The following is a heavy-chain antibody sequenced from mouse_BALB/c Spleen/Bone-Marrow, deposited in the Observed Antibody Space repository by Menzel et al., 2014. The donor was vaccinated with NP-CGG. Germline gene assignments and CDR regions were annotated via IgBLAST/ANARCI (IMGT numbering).Heavy chain of an antibody. Sequence: EVQLVEPGGGLVQPGGSRKLSCTASGFTFSSFGMHWVRQAPEKGLEWVAYISSDSDTIYYADTVKGRFTISRDNPKNTLFLQMTSLRSEDTAMYYCTRDHDYDWYFDVWGAGTTVTVSS. CDR2: ISSDSDTI. J-gene: IGHJ1*01. V-gene: IGHV5-17*02. CDR3: TRDHDYDWYFDV. D-gene: IGHD2-4*01. CDR1: GFTFSSFG.